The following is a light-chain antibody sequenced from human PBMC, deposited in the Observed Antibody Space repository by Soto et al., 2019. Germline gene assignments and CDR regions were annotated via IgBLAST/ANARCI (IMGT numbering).Light chain of an antibody. CDR1: QSVSSSY. Sequence: EIVLTQSPGTLSLSPGERATLSCRASQSVSSSYLAWYQQKPGQAPRLLIYGASSRATGIPDRFSGSGSGTDFTLTISRLESEDYAVYYCQQYDTSAPITLGEAKRLAIK. V-gene: IGKV3-20*01. J-gene: IGKJ5*01. CDR3: QQYDTSAPIT. CDR2: GAS.